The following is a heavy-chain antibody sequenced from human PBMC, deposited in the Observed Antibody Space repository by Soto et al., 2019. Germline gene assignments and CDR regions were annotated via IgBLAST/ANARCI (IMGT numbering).Heavy chain of an antibody. CDR1: GGSISSSSYY. J-gene: IGHJ4*02. CDR3: ARLGYDFWSGYSIFDY. Sequence: PSETLSLTCTVSGGSISSSSYYWGWIRQPPGKGLEWIGSIYYSGSTYYNPSLKSRVTISVDTSKNQFSLKLSSVTAADTAVYYCARLGYDFWSGYSIFDYWGQGTLVTVS. V-gene: IGHV4-39*01. D-gene: IGHD3-3*01. CDR2: IYYSGST.